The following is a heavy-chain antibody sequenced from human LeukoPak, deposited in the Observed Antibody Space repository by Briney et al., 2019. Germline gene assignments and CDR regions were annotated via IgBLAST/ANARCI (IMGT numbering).Heavy chain of an antibody. CDR2: INHSGST. V-gene: IGHV4-34*01. CDR3: ARLRNSGWSD. J-gene: IGHJ4*02. Sequence: SETLSLTCAVYGGSFSGYYWSWIRQPPGKGLEWIGEINHSGSTNYNPSLKSRVTISVDTSKNQSSLKLSSVTAADTAVYYCARLRNSGWSDWGQGTLVTVSS. CDR1: GGSFSGYY. D-gene: IGHD6-19*01.